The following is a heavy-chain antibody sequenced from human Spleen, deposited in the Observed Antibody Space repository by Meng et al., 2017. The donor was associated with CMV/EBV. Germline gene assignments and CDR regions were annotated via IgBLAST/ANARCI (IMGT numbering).Heavy chain of an antibody. J-gene: IGHJ4*02. Sequence: GGSLRLSCAASGFTFSDYYMSWIRQAPGKGLEWVSYISSSGSTIYYADSVKGRFTVSRDNSKNTLYLQMNSLRAEDTAVYYCARVSSSRGGYFDYWGQGTLVTVSS. CDR3: ARVSSSRGGYFDY. CDR2: ISSSGSTI. CDR1: GFTFSDYY. V-gene: IGHV3-11*01. D-gene: IGHD6-6*01.